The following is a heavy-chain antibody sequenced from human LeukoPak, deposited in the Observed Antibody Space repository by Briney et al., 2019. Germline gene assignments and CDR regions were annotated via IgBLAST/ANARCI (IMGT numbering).Heavy chain of an antibody. CDR1: GGSISSYY. CDR3: ARESGFSRNAIAAGLLYNWFDP. V-gene: IGHV4-4*07. Sequence: SETLSLTCTVSGGSISSYYWSWIRQPAGKGLEWIGRIYTSGSTNYNPSLKSRVTMSVDTSKNQSSLKLSSVTAADTAVYYCARESGFSRNAIAAGLLYNWFDPWGQGTLVTVSS. J-gene: IGHJ5*02. CDR2: IYTSGST. D-gene: IGHD6-13*01.